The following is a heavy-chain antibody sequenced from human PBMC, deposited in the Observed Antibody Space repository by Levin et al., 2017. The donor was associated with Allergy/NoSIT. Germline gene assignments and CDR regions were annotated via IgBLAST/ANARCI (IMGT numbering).Heavy chain of an antibody. Sequence: GESLKISCKASGYSFTDFYIHWVRQAPGLGLEWMGLINPLNGGIKYAPKFQGRVTMTRDTPMTTAYMELTNLRSDDTAVYYCARSLVGATFDCWGQGTLVTVSS. CDR2: INPLNGGI. CDR1: GYSFTDFY. D-gene: IGHD1-26*01. CDR3: ARSLVGATFDC. J-gene: IGHJ4*01. V-gene: IGHV1-2*02.